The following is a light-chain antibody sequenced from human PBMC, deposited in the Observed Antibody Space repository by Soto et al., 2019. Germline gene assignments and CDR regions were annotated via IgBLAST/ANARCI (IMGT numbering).Light chain of an antibody. V-gene: IGKV3D-7*01. J-gene: IGKJ1*01. CDR3: QQYYSFPRT. Sequence: EIVMTQSPATLSLSPGERATLSCRASQSVSSSYLSWYQQKPGQAPRLLIYGASTRATGIPARFSGSGSGTDFTLTISSLQPEDFAVYYCQQYYSFPRTFGQGTKVDIK. CDR2: GAS. CDR1: QSVSSSY.